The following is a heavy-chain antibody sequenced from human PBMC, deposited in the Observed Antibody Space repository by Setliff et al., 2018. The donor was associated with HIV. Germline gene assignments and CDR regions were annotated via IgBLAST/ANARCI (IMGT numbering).Heavy chain of an antibody. CDR1: GYTFTDYF. D-gene: IGHD3-10*01. CDR2: IIPMFGTR. J-gene: IGHJ3*02. CDR3: ARGGRVVRGVINRADAFDI. Sequence: ASVKVSCKTSGYTFTDYFMHWVRQAPGQGLEWMGGIIPMFGTRNYAQKLQGRVTMTTDTSTSTAYMELRSLRSDDTAVYYCARGGRVVRGVINRADAFDIWGQGTMVTVSS. V-gene: IGHV1-18*04.